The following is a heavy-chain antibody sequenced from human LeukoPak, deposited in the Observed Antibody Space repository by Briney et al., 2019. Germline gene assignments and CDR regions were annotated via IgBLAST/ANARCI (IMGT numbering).Heavy chain of an antibody. Sequence: SETLSLTCTVSGGSISRGDYYWSWIRQPPGKGLEWIGCIYHSGSTYYNPSLKSRVTISVDTSKNQFSLKLSSVTAADTAVYYCARVMATFYYYYMDVWGKGTTVTVSS. CDR2: IYHSGST. D-gene: IGHD5-12*01. J-gene: IGHJ6*03. V-gene: IGHV4-30-4*08. CDR1: GGSISRGDYY. CDR3: ARVMATFYYYYMDV.